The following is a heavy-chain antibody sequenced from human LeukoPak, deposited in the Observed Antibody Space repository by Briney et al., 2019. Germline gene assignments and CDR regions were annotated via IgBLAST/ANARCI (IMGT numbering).Heavy chain of an antibody. CDR2: INPNSGAT. J-gene: IGHJ4*02. CDR1: EYTFTGYY. V-gene: IGHV1-2*02. Sequence: ASVKVSCKASEYTFTGYYMHWVRQAPGQGLEWMGWINPNSGATNYARKFQGRVTMTRDTSISTAYMELSSLRSDDTAVYYCAREVAARGWRGFDYWGQGTLVTVSS. CDR3: AREVAARGWRGFDY. D-gene: IGHD6-6*01.